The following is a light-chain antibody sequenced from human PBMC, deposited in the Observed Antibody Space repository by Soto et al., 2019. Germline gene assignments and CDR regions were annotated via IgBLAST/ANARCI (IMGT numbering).Light chain of an antibody. CDR2: EVG. J-gene: IGLJ1*01. V-gene: IGLV2-14*01. CDR1: SNDVGDYNY. Sequence: QSALTQPASVSGSPGQSITISCTGTSNDVGDYNYVSWYQQHPGEAPKLMIYEVGNRPSGVSNRFSGSKSGNTASLTISGLQAEDEADYYCSSYTPSNTLGVFGTGTKVTVL. CDR3: SSYTPSNTLGV.